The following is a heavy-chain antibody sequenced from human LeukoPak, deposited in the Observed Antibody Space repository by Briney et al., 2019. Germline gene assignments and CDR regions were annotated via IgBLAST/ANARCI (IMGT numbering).Heavy chain of an antibody. D-gene: IGHD3-10*01. V-gene: IGHV3-48*03. CDR3: ARVGENAFDI. Sequence: GGSLRLSCAASGFTFSSYEMNWVRQAPGKGLEWVSYISSSGSTIYYADSVKGRFTISRDNAKNSLYLQMNSLRAEDTAVYYCARVGENAFDIWGQGTMVTVSS. CDR1: GFTFSSYE. J-gene: IGHJ3*02. CDR2: ISSSGSTI.